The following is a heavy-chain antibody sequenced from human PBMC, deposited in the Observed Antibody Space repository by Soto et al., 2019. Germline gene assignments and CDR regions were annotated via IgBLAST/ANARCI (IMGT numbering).Heavy chain of an antibody. CDR1: GGSISSYH. Sequence: PSETLSLTCTVSGGSISSYHWSWIRQSPGKGLEWIGYVFYTGSTKYNPAPKRRVTISVDTSKNQFSLKLSSVSAADTGLYYCARSYSGTFYGYDTWGQGILVTVSS. CDR3: ARSYSGTFYGYDT. D-gene: IGHD1-26*01. V-gene: IGHV4-59*01. CDR2: VFYTGST. J-gene: IGHJ5*02.